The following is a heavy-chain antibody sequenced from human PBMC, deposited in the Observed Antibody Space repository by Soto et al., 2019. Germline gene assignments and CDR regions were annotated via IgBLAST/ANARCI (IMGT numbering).Heavy chain of an antibody. CDR3: ARGLISEDSSRYSISNPPDY. V-gene: IGHV1-18*01. CDR1: GYTCTSYG. Sequence: ASVKVCCKASGYTCTSYGISWVRQAPGQGLEWMGWISAYNGNTNYAQKLKGRVTMTTDTSTSTAYMELRSLRSDDTAVYYCARGLISEDSSRYSISNPPDYWGQGTVVTVSS. CDR2: ISAYNGNT. D-gene: IGHD3-22*01. J-gene: IGHJ4*02.